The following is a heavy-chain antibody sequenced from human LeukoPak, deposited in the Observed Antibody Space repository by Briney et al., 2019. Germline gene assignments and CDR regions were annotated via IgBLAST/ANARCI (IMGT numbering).Heavy chain of an antibody. V-gene: IGHV3-30*18. CDR1: GFTFSSYG. J-gene: IGHJ4*02. D-gene: IGHD6-13*01. Sequence: PGRSLRLSCAASGFTFSSYGMHWVRQAPGEGLEWVAVISYDGSNKYYADSVKGRFTISRDNSKNTLYLQMNSLRAEDTAVYYCAKAISSSWYSLDYWGQGTLVTVSS. CDR3: AKAISSSWYSLDY. CDR2: ISYDGSNK.